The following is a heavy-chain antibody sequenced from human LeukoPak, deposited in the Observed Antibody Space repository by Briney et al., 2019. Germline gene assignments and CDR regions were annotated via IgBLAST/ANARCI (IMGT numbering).Heavy chain of an antibody. J-gene: IGHJ4*02. CDR2: INDNGAGT. V-gene: IGHV3-23*01. D-gene: IGHD6-6*01. CDR3: AVGGYSSSSVPFDY. CDR1: GFTFRSFA. Sequence: GGSLRLSCAASGFTFRSFAMSWVRQAPGKGLKWVATINDNGAGTYYADSVKGRFTISRDNSKNTLYLQMNSLRAEDTAVYYCAVGGYSSSSVPFDYWGQGTLVTVSS.